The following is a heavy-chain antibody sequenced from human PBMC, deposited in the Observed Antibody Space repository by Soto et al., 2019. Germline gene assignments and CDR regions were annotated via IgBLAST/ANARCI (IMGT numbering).Heavy chain of an antibody. CDR1: GFSLSTSGVG. Sequence: GSGPTLVNPTQTLTLTCTFSGFSLSTSGVGVGWIRQPPGKALEWLALTYWDDDKRYSPSLKSRLTITKDTSKNQVVLTMTNMDPVDTATYYCAREAEGTAMVIFDYWGQGTLVTVSS. CDR2: TYWDDDK. CDR3: AREAEGTAMVIFDY. J-gene: IGHJ4*02. D-gene: IGHD5-18*01. V-gene: IGHV2-5*02.